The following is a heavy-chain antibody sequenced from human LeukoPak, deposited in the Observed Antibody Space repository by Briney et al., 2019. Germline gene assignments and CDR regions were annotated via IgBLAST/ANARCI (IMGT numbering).Heavy chain of an antibody. CDR2: IYYSGST. CDR3: ARQGSSSRFDP. J-gene: IGHJ5*02. V-gene: IGHV4-39*01. Sequence: PSETLSLTCTVSGGSISSSSYYWGWIRQPPGKGLEWIGSIYYSGSTYYNPSLKSRVTISVDTSKNQFSLKLSPVTAADTAVYYCARQGSSSRFDPWGQGTLVTVSS. CDR1: GGSISSSSYY. D-gene: IGHD6-13*01.